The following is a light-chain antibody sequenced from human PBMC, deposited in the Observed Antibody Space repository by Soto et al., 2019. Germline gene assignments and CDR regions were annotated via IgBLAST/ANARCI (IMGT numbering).Light chain of an antibody. CDR2: GAS. CDR3: QQYGTSPRT. Sequence: EIVLTQSPGTLSLSPGERATLSCRASQSVSSSYLAWYQQKPGQAPRLLIYGASNRATGIADRFSGSGSGTDFTLTISRLEPEDFAVYYCQQYGTSPRTFGQGTKV. V-gene: IGKV3-20*01. J-gene: IGKJ1*01. CDR1: QSVSSSY.